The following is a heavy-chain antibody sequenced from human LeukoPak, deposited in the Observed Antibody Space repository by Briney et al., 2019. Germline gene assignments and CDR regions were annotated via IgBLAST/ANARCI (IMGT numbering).Heavy chain of an antibody. CDR1: GFTFSSYA. D-gene: IGHD1-7*01. CDR3: AKDGENYSDTCFDH. V-gene: IGHV3-23*01. J-gene: IGHJ4*02. CDR2: ISDSGGST. Sequence: GGSLRLSCAASGFTFSSYAMSWVRQAPGKGLEWVSVISDSGGSTYYADSVKGRFTISRDNSKNTLYLQMNSLRAEDTATYYCAKDGENYSDTCFDHWGQGTLVTVSS.